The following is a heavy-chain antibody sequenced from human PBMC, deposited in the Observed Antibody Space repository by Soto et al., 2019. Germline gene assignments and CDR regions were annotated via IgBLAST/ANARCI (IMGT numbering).Heavy chain of an antibody. CDR3: TTGVIVVVWGMDV. J-gene: IGHJ6*02. V-gene: IGHV3-15*07. Sequence: EVQLVESGGGLVKPGGSRRLSCAASGFTFSNAWMNWVRQAPGKGLEWVGRIKSKTDGGTTDYAAPVKGRFTISRDDSKNTLYLQMNSLKTEDTAVYYCTTGVIVVVWGMDVWGQGTTVTVSS. CDR1: GFTFSNAW. D-gene: IGHD3-22*01. CDR2: IKSKTDGGTT.